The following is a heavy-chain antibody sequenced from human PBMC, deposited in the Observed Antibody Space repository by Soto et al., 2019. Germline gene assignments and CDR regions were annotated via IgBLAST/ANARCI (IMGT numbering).Heavy chain of an antibody. CDR2: IGGSGGNR. V-gene: IGHV3-23*01. J-gene: IGHJ4*02. CDR3: ARVASDYINSVDN. CDR1: EFTFNAYA. D-gene: IGHD4-4*01. Sequence: EVQLLESGGGLVQPGGSLRLSCAASEFTFNAYAMTWVRQAPGKGLEWVSAIGGSGGNRYYADSVRGRFTISRDNSKDTVDLQMNSLRVEDTAVYYCARVASDYINSVDNWGQGILVTVSS.